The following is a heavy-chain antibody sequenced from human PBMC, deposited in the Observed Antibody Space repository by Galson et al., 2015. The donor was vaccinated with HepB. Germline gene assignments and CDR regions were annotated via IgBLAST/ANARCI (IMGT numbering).Heavy chain of an antibody. CDR1: GDSVSSNSVG. Sequence: CAISGDSVSSNSVGWNWIRQSPSRGLEWLGRTYYRSQWSNDYAVSVKSRITIYADTSKNQVSLQLKSVTPEDTAVYYCAKSIHLGRGFDSWGQGTLVIVSS. V-gene: IGHV6-1*01. J-gene: IGHJ4*02. CDR2: TYYRSQWSN. D-gene: IGHD7-27*01. CDR3: AKSIHLGRGFDS.